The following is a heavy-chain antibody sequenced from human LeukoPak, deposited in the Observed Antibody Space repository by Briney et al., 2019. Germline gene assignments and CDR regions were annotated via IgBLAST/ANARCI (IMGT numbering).Heavy chain of an antibody. J-gene: IGHJ4*02. CDR3: AKEGSSGYYYFDY. Sequence: SETLSLTCTVSGYSISSGYYWGWIRQPPGKGLEWIGSIYHSGSTYYNPSLKSRVTISVDTSKNQFSLKLSSVTAADTAVYYCAKEGSSGYYYFDYWGQGTLVTVSS. V-gene: IGHV4-38-2*02. D-gene: IGHD3-22*01. CDR1: GYSISSGYY. CDR2: IYHSGST.